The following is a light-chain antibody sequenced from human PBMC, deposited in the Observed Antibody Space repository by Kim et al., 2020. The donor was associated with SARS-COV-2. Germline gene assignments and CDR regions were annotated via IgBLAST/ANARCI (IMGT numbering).Light chain of an antibody. J-gene: IGLJ2*01. CDR1: KLGDKY. CDR3: QAWDSSTEV. CDR2: QDS. Sequence: VSQGQTASITCSGDKLGDKYACWYQQKPGQSPVLVIYQDSKRPSGIPERFSGSNSGNTATLTISGTQAMDEADYYCQAWDSSTEVFGGGTQLTVL. V-gene: IGLV3-1*01.